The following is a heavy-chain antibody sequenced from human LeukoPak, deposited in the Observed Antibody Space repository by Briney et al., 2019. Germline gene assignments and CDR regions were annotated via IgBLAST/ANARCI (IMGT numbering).Heavy chain of an antibody. CDR2: IYCSGST. CDR3: ARLAYCGNDCYSGFDY. Sequence: SETLSLTCTVSGDSIISSGYYWGWIRQPPGTGLGWIGNIYCSGSTYYNPSLKSRVTISIDTSKNQFSLKLSSVTAADTALYYCARLAYCGNDCYSGFDYWGQGTLVTVSS. V-gene: IGHV4-39*01. J-gene: IGHJ4*02. D-gene: IGHD2-21*02. CDR1: GDSIISSGYY.